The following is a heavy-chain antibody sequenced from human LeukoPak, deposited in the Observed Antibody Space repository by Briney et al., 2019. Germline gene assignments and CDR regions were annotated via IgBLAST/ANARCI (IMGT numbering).Heavy chain of an antibody. D-gene: IGHD6-19*01. V-gene: IGHV4-4*07. Sequence: SETLSLTCTVSGGSISSYYWSWIRQPAGKGLEWIGRIYTSGSTNYNPSLKSRVTISVDTSKNQFSLKLSSVTAADTAVYYCARESPRGAVAVTFDYWGQGTLVTVSS. J-gene: IGHJ4*02. CDR3: ARESPRGAVAVTFDY. CDR2: IYTSGST. CDR1: GGSISSYY.